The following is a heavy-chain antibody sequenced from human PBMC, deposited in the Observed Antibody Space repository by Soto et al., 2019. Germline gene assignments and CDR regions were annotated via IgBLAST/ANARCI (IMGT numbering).Heavy chain of an antibody. D-gene: IGHD2-2*01. CDR2: ISSSGSTI. CDR1: GFTFSDYY. CDR3: ARGMVPAAPTKFYYYYYYMDV. Sequence: GGSLRLSCAASGFTFSDYYMSWIRQAPGKGLEWVSYISSSGSTIYYADSVKGRFTISRDNAKNSLYLQMNSLRAEDTAVYYCARGMVPAAPTKFYYYYYYMDVWGKGTTVTVSS. J-gene: IGHJ6*03. V-gene: IGHV3-11*01.